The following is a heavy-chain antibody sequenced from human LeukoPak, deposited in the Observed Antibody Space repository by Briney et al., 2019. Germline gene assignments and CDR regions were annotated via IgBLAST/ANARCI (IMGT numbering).Heavy chain of an antibody. Sequence: GGSLRLSCAASGFTFSSYGMHWVRQAPGKGLEWVAFIRYDGSNKYYADSVKGRFTISRDNSKNPLYLQMNSLRAEDTAVYYCAKDLITKAYAVHHWFDPWGQGTLVTVSS. CDR3: AKDLITKAYAVHHWFDP. CDR2: IRYDGSNK. D-gene: IGHD2-2*01. V-gene: IGHV3-30*02. CDR1: GFTFSSYG. J-gene: IGHJ5*02.